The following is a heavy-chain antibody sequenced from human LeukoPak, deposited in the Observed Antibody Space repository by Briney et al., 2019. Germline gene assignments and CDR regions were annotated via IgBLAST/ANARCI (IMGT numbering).Heavy chain of an antibody. Sequence: ASVKVSCKASGYTFTSYGIGWVRQAPGQGLEWMGWISGYNGYTHYAHNLQGRVTMTTDTSTSTAYMELRRLRSDDTAVYYCARDEARYSSGYYPNWFDPWGQGTLVTVSS. CDR1: GYTFTSYG. V-gene: IGHV1-18*01. D-gene: IGHD3-22*01. J-gene: IGHJ5*02. CDR2: ISGYNGYT. CDR3: ARDEARYSSGYYPNWFDP.